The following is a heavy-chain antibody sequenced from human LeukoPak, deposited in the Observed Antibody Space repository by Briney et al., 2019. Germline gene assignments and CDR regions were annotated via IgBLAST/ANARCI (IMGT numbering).Heavy chain of an antibody. V-gene: IGHV1-18*01. CDR3: AREYCSRTSCYGVDY. CDR1: GYTLTYNN. Sequence: GASVKVSCKASGYTLTYNNISWVRQAPGQGLEWMGWISAYNGNTNYAQKLQGRVTMTTDTSTSTAYMELRSLRSDDTAVYYCAREYCSRTSCYGVDYWGQGTLVTVSS. D-gene: IGHD2-2*01. CDR2: ISAYNGNT. J-gene: IGHJ4*02.